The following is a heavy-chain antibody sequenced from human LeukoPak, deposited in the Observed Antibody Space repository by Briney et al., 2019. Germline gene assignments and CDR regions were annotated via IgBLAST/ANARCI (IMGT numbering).Heavy chain of an antibody. CDR3: ARDRDFDTYRDFWSGWASWDY. D-gene: IGHD3-3*01. CDR2: ISSSSNYI. V-gene: IGHV3-21*04. CDR1: GFTFSNYA. J-gene: IGHJ4*02. Sequence: GGSLRLSCAGSGFTFSNYAINWVRQAPGRGLEWISSISSSSNYIYYADSVKGRFTVSRGNAKNSLYLQMNSLRAEDTAIYYCARDRDFDTYRDFWSGWASWDYWGQGTLVTVSS.